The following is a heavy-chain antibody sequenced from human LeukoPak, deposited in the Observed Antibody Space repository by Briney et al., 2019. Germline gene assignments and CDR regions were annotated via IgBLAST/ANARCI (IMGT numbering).Heavy chain of an antibody. V-gene: IGHV5-10-1*01. CDR2: IDPSDSYT. CDR3: ARQAVAGDFDY. Sequence: GESLKISCKGSGYSFTNYWITWVRQTPGKGLEWMGRIDPSDSYTNYGPSFQGHVTISVDKSISTAYLQWSSLKASDTAMYYCARQAVAGDFDYWGQGTLVTVSS. J-gene: IGHJ4*02. CDR1: GYSFTNYW. D-gene: IGHD6-19*01.